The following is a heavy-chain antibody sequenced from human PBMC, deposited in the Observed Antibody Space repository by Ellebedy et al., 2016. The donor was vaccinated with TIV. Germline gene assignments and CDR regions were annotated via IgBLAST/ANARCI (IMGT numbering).Heavy chain of an antibody. CDR2: ISRSSSHI. Sequence: GGSLRLSXAASGFKFSSYGMNWVRQAPGKGLEWVSSISRSSSHIFYAPSVKGRFTIYRDNAKNSLYLQMNSLRVEDTVVYYCAREDSDWYYFDFWGQGTLVTVTS. CDR1: GFKFSSYG. CDR3: AREDSDWYYFDF. J-gene: IGHJ4*02. D-gene: IGHD6-19*01. V-gene: IGHV3-21*01.